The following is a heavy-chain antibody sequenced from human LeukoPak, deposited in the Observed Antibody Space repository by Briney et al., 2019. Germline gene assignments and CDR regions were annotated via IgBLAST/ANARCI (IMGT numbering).Heavy chain of an antibody. CDR1: GGSISSSSYY. J-gene: IGHJ3*02. V-gene: IGHV4-39*01. CDR2: IYYSGST. D-gene: IGHD3-10*01. Sequence: SETLSLTCTVSGGSISSSSYYWGWIRQPPGKGLEWIGTIYYSGSTYYNPSLKSRVTISVDTSKNQFSLKLSSVSASDTAVYYCARRFAPSRNDAFDIWGQGTMVTVSS. CDR3: ARRFAPSRNDAFDI.